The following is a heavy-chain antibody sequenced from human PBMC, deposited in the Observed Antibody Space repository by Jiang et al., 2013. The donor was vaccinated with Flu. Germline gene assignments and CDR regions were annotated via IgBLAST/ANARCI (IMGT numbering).Heavy chain of an antibody. Sequence: GSGLVKPSETLSLTCSVSGYSINSGYYWGWIRQSPGKGLEWIGTTYHSGMTDQNPSLKGRVTISVDTSKNQFSLNLSSVTAADTAVYYCARGGDGYNIFDHWGQGTLVTVSS. D-gene: IGHD5-24*01. J-gene: IGHJ4*02. CDR1: GYSINSGYY. CDR2: TYHSGMT. CDR3: ARGGDGYNIFDH. V-gene: IGHV4-38-2*02.